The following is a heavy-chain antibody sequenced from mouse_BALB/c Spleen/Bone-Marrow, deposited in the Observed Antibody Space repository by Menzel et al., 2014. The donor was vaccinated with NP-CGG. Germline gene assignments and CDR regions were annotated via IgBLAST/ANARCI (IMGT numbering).Heavy chain of an antibody. CDR2: ISNGGGSA. V-gene: IGHV5-12-2*01. Sequence: EVQVVESGGGLVQPGGSLKLSCAASGFTFSSYTMSWVRQTPEKRLEWVAYISNGGGSAYYPDTVKGRFTISRGNAKNTLYLQMSSLKSEDTAMYYCATGTFAYWGQGTLVTVSA. D-gene: IGHD4-1*01. CDR3: ATGTFAY. J-gene: IGHJ3*01. CDR1: GFTFSSYT.